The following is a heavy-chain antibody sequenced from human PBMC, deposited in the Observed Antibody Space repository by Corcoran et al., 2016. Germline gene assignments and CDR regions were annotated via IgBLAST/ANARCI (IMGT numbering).Heavy chain of an antibody. CDR1: GFSLSNARMG. J-gene: IGHJ6*02. CDR3: ARTEWGAAADYYYGMDV. V-gene: IGHV2-26*01. D-gene: IGHD1-26*01. Sequence: QVTLKESGPVLVKPTETLTLTCTVSGFSLSNARMGVSWIRQPPGKALEWLAHIFSNDEKSYSPSLKSRLTISKDTSKSQVVLTMTNMDPVDTATYYWARTEWGAAADYYYGMDVWGQGTTVTVSS. CDR2: IFSNDEK.